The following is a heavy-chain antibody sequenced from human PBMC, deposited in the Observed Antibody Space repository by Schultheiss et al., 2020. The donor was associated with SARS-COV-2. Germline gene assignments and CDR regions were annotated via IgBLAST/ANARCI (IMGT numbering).Heavy chain of an antibody. D-gene: IGHD2-21*02. CDR1: GFTVSSNY. CDR2: IYSGGST. V-gene: IGHV3-53*01. J-gene: IGHJ4*02. Sequence: GGSLRLSCAASGFTVSSNYMSWVRQAPGKGLEWVSVIYSGGSTYYADSVKGRFTISRDNAKNSLYLQMNSLRAEDTAVYFCARQMTALDYWGQGTLVTVSS. CDR3: ARQMTALDY.